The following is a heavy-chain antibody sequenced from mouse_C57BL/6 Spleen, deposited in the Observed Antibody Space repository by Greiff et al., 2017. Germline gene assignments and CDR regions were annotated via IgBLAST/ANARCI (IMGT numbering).Heavy chain of an antibody. CDR3: ARYYDYLDD. D-gene: IGHD2-1*01. J-gene: IGHJ2*01. Sequence: VQLQQPGAELVMPGASVKLSCKASGYTFTSYWMHWVKQRPGQGLEWIGEIDPSDSYTNYNQQFKGKSTLTVDKSSSTAYMQLSSLTSEDSAFDYCARYYDYLDDWGQGTTLTVAS. CDR2: IDPSDSYT. CDR1: GYTFTSYW. V-gene: IGHV1-69*01.